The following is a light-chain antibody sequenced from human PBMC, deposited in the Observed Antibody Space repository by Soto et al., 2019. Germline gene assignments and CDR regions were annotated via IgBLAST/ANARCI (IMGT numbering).Light chain of an antibody. Sequence: QSVLAQSASVSGSPGQSITISCTGTGTDIGGHDFVSWYQRLPGTAPKLIIYDVSSRPSGVSDRFSGSKSGHTASLVISGLQADDEADYFCSSYSTTTTRYVFGTGTKVTVL. V-gene: IGLV2-14*03. J-gene: IGLJ1*01. CDR2: DVS. CDR1: GTDIGGHDF. CDR3: SSYSTTTTRYV.